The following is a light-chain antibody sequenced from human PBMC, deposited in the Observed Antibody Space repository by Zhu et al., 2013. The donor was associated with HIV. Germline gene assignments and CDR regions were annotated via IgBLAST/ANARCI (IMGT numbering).Light chain of an antibody. CDR3: QQFRSNPPT. Sequence: DIQMTQSPSSLSASVGDRVAITCRASQSISNYLNWYQQKPGKAPKLLISTTSTLQSGVPSRFSGSGSGTEFTLTINDLQPEDFATYYCQQFRSNPPTFGGGTKVEIK. J-gene: IGKJ4*01. V-gene: IGKV1-39*01. CDR1: QSISNY. CDR2: TTS.